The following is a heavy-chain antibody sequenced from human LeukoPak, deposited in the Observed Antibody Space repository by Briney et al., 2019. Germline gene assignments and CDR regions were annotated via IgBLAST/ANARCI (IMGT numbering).Heavy chain of an antibody. CDR2: FGGSGGGP. CDR3: AKARGATVNDPADY. J-gene: IGHJ4*02. CDR1: GFSFSVYA. Sequence: GGSLRLSCAASGFSFSVYAMNWVRQAPGKGLVWVSSFGGSGGGPWHAASVKGRFSISRDNSKNTLYLQMSSLSDEDTALYYCAKARGATVNDPADYWGQGILVTVSS. V-gene: IGHV3-23*01. D-gene: IGHD1-26*01.